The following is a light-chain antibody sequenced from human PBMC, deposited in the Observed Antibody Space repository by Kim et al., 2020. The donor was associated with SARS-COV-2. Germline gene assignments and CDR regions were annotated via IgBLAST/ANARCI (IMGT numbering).Light chain of an antibody. Sequence: ASVKLTCTRSSGHSSYAIAWHQQQPEKGPRYLMKFNSDGSHSKGDGIPDRFSGSSSGAERYLTISSLQSEDEADYYCQTWGTGFQVFGGGTQLTVL. J-gene: IGLJ3*02. V-gene: IGLV4-69*01. CDR1: SGHSSYA. CDR3: QTWGTGFQV. CDR2: FNSDGSH.